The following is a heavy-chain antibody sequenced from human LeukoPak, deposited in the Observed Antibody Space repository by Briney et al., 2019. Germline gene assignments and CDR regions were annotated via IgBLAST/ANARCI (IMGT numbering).Heavy chain of an antibody. Sequence: GGSLRLSCAASGFTFSSYAMSWVRQAPGKGLEWVSAISGSGGSTYYADSVKGRFTISRDNSKNTLYLQMNSLGAEDTAVYYCAKDYIKVDTAMAYDYWGQGTLVTVSS. CDR2: ISGSGGST. CDR3: AKDYIKVDTAMAYDY. D-gene: IGHD5-18*01. J-gene: IGHJ4*02. CDR1: GFTFSSYA. V-gene: IGHV3-23*01.